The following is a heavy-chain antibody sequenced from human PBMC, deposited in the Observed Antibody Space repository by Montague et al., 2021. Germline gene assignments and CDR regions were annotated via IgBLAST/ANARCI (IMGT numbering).Heavy chain of an antibody. Sequence: SLRLSCAASKFTFSNFGMYWVRQVPGKGLEWVAYITFSGNILYYADSVKGRFTISRDNSRNSLSLQMNSLRDEDTAFYFCARYVFGELFSYYYYYMNVWGEGTTVNVSS. CDR1: KFTFSNFG. CDR2: ITFSGNIL. D-gene: IGHD3-10*01. J-gene: IGHJ6*03. V-gene: IGHV3-48*02. CDR3: ARYVFGELFSYYYYYMNV.